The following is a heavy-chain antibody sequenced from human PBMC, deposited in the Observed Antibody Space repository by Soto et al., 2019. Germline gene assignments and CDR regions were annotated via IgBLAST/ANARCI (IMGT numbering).Heavy chain of an antibody. D-gene: IGHD3-10*01. CDR3: AADPPVCRAYDFDY. CDR1: GFIFNTAW. V-gene: IGHV3-15*07. Sequence: GGSLRLSCAASGFIFNTAWLYWVRQSPGKGLEWVGRIKSKNNGGTIDYAAPETGRFIISRDDSQNTAFKEMNGLATEATAKYSGAADPPVCRAYDFDYWGQGNLVTVSS. CDR2: IKSKNNGGTI. J-gene: IGHJ4*02.